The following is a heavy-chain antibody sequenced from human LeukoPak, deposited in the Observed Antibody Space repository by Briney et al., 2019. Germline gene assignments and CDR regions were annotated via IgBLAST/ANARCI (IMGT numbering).Heavy chain of an antibody. CDR2: ISGSGGST. Sequence: PGGSLRLSCAASGFTFSSYAVSWVRQAPGKGLEWVSAISGSGGSTYYADSVKGRFTISRDNSKNTPYLQMNSLRAEDTAVYYCAKALAVAGHYYFDYWGQGTLVTVSS. J-gene: IGHJ4*02. D-gene: IGHD6-19*01. CDR1: GFTFSSYA. CDR3: AKALAVAGHYYFDY. V-gene: IGHV3-23*01.